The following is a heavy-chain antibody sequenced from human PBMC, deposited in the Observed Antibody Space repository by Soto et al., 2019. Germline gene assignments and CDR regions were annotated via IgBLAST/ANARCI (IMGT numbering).Heavy chain of an antibody. V-gene: IGHV1-8*01. Sequence: ASVKVSCKASGYTFTSYDINWVRQATGQGLEWMGWMNPNSGNTGYAQKFQGRVTMTRNTSISTAYMELSSLRSEDTAVYYCARGLAGATYYYYYYMDVWGKGTTVTVSS. CDR2: MNPNSGNT. CDR3: ARGLAGATYYYYYYMDV. J-gene: IGHJ6*03. CDR1: GYTFTSYD.